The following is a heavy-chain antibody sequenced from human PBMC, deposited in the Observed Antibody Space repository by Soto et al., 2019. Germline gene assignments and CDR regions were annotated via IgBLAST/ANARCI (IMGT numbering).Heavy chain of an antibody. CDR2: IYYSGST. CDR3: ASDSDGYDSSGSFDS. V-gene: IGHV4-59*01. Sequence: SETLSITCTVSGGSISSYYWSWIRQPPGKGLEWIGYIYYSGSTNYNPSLKSRVTISVDTSKNQFSLKLSSVTAADTAVYYCASDSDGYDSSGSFDSWGQGTLVTFPQ. D-gene: IGHD3-22*01. J-gene: IGHJ4*02. CDR1: GGSISSYY.